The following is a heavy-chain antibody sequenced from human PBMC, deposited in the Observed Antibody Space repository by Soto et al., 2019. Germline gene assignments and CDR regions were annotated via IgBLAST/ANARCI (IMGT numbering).Heavy chain of an antibody. CDR3: ARGRGSYSAGFDY. CDR2: IFRSGST. CDR1: GGSITSGGYS. V-gene: IGHV4-30-2*01. D-gene: IGHD1-26*01. J-gene: IGHJ4*02. Sequence: TSETLSLTCAVFGGSITSGGYSWSWIRQPPGKGLEWIGYIFRSGSTSYTPSLKSRVTISLDRSKNQFSLNLSSVTAADTAVYFCARGRGSYSAGFDYWGQGALVTVSS.